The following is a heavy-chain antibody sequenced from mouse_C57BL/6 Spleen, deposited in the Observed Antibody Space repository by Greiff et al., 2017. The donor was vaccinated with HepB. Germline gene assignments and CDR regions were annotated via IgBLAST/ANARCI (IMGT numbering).Heavy chain of an antibody. Sequence: VQLQQPGAELVKPGASVKLSCKASGYTFTSYWMHWVKQRPGQGLEWIGMIHPNSGSTNYNEKFKSKATLTVDKSSSTAYMQLSSLTSEDSAVYYWARLGSAGSWFAYWGQGTLVTVSA. CDR2: IHPNSGST. CDR1: GYTFTSYW. D-gene: IGHD6-1*01. J-gene: IGHJ3*01. V-gene: IGHV1-64*01. CDR3: ARLGSAGSWFAY.